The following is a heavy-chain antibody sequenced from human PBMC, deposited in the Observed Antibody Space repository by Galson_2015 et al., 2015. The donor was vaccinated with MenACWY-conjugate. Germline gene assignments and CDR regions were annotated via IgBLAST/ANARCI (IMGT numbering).Heavy chain of an antibody. CDR1: GYTFNRYA. CDR3: AREGIRVDDDAFDI. CDR2: INTNTGNP. V-gene: IGHV7-4-1*02. Sequence: SVKVSCKASGYTFNRYAMNWVRQAPGQGLEWMGWINTNTGNPTYGQGFAGRFVLSLDTSVSTAYLQISSLKAEDTAVYYCAREGIRVDDDAFDIWGQGTIVTVSS. D-gene: IGHD3-3*01. J-gene: IGHJ3*02.